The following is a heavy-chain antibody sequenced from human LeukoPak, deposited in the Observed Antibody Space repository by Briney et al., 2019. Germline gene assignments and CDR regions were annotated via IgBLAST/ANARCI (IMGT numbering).Heavy chain of an antibody. CDR1: GFTFSTYS. CDR2: FSSSGGTI. J-gene: IGHJ6*02. D-gene: IGHD6-25*01. Sequence: GGPLRLSCAASGFTFSTYSMNGGRRSPGKGREGISYFSSSGGTIHTGDSVKGRFTISTDNTNNSLYLQMNSLRDEDTAVYYCARVAAYYYVMDVWGQGTTVTVSS. V-gene: IGHV3-48*02. CDR3: ARVAAYYYVMDV.